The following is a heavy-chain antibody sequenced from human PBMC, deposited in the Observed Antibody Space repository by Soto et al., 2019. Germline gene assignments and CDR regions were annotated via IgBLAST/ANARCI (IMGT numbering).Heavy chain of an antibody. CDR1: GGTISSYT. J-gene: IGHJ4*02. CDR3: ARDRGYYDRSGYSK. CDR2: IIPILGIV. V-gene: IGHV1-69*08. Sequence: QVQLVQSGAEVKKPGSSVKVSCKASGGTISSYTITWVRQAPGQGLEWMGRIIPILGIVNSAQKFQGRVTIIANKSTNTAYMELSSLKSEDTGVYFCARDRGYYDRSGYSKWCQGTLVTVSS. D-gene: IGHD3-22*01.